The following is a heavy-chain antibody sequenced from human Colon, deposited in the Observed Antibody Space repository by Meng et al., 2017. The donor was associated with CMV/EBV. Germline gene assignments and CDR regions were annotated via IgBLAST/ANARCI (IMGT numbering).Heavy chain of an antibody. CDR1: GLTFSSYW. V-gene: IGHV3-7*01. D-gene: IGHD1-14*01. J-gene: IGHJ4*02. CDR2: ISPDGSVT. CDR3: LTETSLKGFDY. Sequence: GGSLRLSCEVSGLTFSSYWMAWARQVPGKELEWVANISPDGSVTYYVDSVTGRFTISRDNTKASFYLQMTSLRAEDTAVYYCLTETSLKGFDYWGQGSLVTVSS.